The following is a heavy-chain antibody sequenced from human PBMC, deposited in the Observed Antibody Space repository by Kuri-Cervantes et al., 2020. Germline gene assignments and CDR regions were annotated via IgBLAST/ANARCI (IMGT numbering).Heavy chain of an antibody. J-gene: IGHJ6*02. D-gene: IGHD3-9*01. CDR3: AKVAVDWSLNYYYGMDV. V-gene: IGHV3-23*01. Sequence: GESLKISCAASGFTFSSYAMSWVRQAPGKGLEWVSAISGSGGSTYYADSVKGRFTISRDNSKNTLYLQMNSLRAEDTDVYYCAKVAVDWSLNYYYGMDVWGQGTTVTVSS. CDR2: ISGSGGST. CDR1: GFTFSSYA.